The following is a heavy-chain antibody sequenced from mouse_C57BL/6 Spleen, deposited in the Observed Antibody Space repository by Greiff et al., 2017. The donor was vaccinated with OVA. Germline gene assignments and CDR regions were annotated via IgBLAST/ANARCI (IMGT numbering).Heavy chain of an antibody. V-gene: IGHV1-49*01. Sequence: LQESGAELVRPGSSVKLSCKDSYFAFMASAMHWVKQRPGHGLEWIGSFTMYSDATEYSENFKGKATLTAHTSSSTAYMELSSLTSEDYAVYYCARTGGGSGYAMDYWGQGTSVTVSS. CDR3: ARTGGGSGYAMDY. D-gene: IGHD1-1*01. CDR1: YFAFMASA. CDR2: FTMYSDAT. J-gene: IGHJ4*01.